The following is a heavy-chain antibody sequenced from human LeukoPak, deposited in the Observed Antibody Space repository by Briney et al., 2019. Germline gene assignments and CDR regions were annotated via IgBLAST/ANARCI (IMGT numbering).Heavy chain of an antibody. Sequence: NPTHTLSLANTLSARAISSYYWTWTRQPPGKGLEWSWYIYYSGSTNYNPSLKSRVTISVDTSKNQFSLKLSSVTAADTAVYYCARDRLHRSNNAFDIWGQGTMVTVSS. CDR2: IYYSGST. J-gene: IGHJ3*02. CDR1: ARAISSYY. V-gene: IGHV4-59*01. CDR3: ARDRLHRSNNAFDI. D-gene: IGHD5-24*01.